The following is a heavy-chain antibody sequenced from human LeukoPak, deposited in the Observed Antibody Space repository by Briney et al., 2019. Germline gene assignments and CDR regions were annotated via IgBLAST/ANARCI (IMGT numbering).Heavy chain of an antibody. D-gene: IGHD2-8*01. Sequence: GSSVKLSCKASGGTFSSYAISWVRQAPGQGLEWMGGIIPIFGTANYAQKFQGRVTITADESTRTAYMELGRLRSDGTAVYYCARSRTYPTGMDVWGQGTTVTVSS. CDR2: IIPIFGTA. V-gene: IGHV1-69*01. CDR3: ARSRTYPTGMDV. J-gene: IGHJ6*02. CDR1: GGTFSSYA.